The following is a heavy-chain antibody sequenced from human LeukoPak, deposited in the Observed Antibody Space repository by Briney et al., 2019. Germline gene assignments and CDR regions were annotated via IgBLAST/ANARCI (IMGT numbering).Heavy chain of an antibody. Sequence: GGSLRLSCAASGFTFSSYWMSWVRQAPGKGLEWVANIKQDGGEKYYVDSVKGRFTISRDNAKNSLYLQMNSLRAEDTAVYYCAASWFGDLRDYWGQGTLVTVSS. V-gene: IGHV3-7*01. J-gene: IGHJ4*02. CDR2: IKQDGGEK. CDR1: GFTFSSYW. D-gene: IGHD3-10*01. CDR3: AASWFGDLRDY.